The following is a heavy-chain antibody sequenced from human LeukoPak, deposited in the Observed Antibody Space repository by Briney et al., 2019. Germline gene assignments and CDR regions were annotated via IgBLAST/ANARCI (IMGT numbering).Heavy chain of an antibody. CDR3: ARGRYDFWNPYDYYYYGMDV. CDR1: GGTFSSYA. Sequence: SVKVSCKASGGTFSSYAISWVRQAPGQGLEWMGRIIPILGIANYAQKFQGRVTITADKSTSTAYMELRSLRSDDTAVYYCARGRYDFWNPYDYYYYGMDVWGQGTTVTVSS. V-gene: IGHV1-69*04. CDR2: IIPILGIA. J-gene: IGHJ6*02. D-gene: IGHD3-3*01.